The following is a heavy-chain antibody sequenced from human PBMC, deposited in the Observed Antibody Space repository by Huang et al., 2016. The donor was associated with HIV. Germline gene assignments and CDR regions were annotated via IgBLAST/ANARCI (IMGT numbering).Heavy chain of an antibody. J-gene: IGHJ4*02. V-gene: IGHV3-21*01. CDR2: NSSSSIYI. CDR3: ATAPPYYYDSSGYYYGQDY. D-gene: IGHD3-22*01. Sequence: EVQLVESGGNLVKHGGSLRLSWAAAGFTFSSYSMNWVRQAPWKGLGWFSFNSSSSIYIYYADSVKGRFTIARDNAKNSLYLQMSRLRAEDTAVYYCATAPPYYYDSSGYYYGQDYWGQGTLVTVSS. CDR1: GFTFSSYS.